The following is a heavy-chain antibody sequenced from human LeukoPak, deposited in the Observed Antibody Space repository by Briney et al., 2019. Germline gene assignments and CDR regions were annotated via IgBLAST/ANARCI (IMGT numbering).Heavy chain of an antibody. J-gene: IGHJ3*02. CDR3: ARKRGENAFDI. CDR1: GYTFTSYG. CDR2: MNPNSGNT. D-gene: IGHD3-16*01. Sequence: ASVKVSCKASGYTFTSYGISWVRQAPGQGLEWMGWMNPNSGNTGYAQKFRGRVTMTRNTSISTAYMELSSLRSEDTAVYYCARKRGENAFDIWGQGTMVTVSS. V-gene: IGHV1-8*02.